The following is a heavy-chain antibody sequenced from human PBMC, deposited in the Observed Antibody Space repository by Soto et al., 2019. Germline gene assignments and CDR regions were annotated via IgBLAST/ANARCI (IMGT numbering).Heavy chain of an antibody. Sequence: GSLRLSCAASGFTFGSYAMHWVRHAPGKGLEWVAVISSDGSNKYYADSVKGRFTISRDNSKHTIYSRMNSVSAEDTAVYYCARDTGSWYYYDSIQSAWGRSPDYYFDYWGQGTLVTVSS. V-gene: IGHV3-30-3*01. J-gene: IGHJ4*02. D-gene: IGHD3-22*01. CDR3: ARDTGSWYYYDSIQSAWGRSPDYYFDY. CDR2: ISSDGSNK. CDR1: GFTFGSYA.